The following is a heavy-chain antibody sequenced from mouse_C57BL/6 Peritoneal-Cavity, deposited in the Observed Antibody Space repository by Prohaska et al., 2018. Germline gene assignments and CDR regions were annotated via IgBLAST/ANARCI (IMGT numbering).Heavy chain of an antibody. Sequence: EVQLVESGGGLVKPGGSLKLSCAASGFTFSDYGMHWVRQAPEKGLDWVAYISSGSSTIYDSDTVNGRFTISRDNAKNTLFLQMTSLRSEDTAMYYCATPYYGSSSYWYFDVWGTGTTVTVSS. CDR2: ISSGSSTI. D-gene: IGHD1-1*01. CDR3: ATPYYGSSSYWYFDV. J-gene: IGHJ1*03. CDR1: GFTFSDYG. V-gene: IGHV5-17*01.